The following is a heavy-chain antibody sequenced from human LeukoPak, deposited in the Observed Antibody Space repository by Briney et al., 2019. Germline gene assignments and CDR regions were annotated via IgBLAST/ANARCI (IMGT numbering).Heavy chain of an antibody. D-gene: IGHD6-6*01. CDR2: ISSSSSYI. CDR1: GFTFSSYS. CDR3: ARAEPYSSSSRPFGY. Sequence: GGSLRLSCAASGFTFSSYSMNWVRQAPGKGLEWVSSISSSSSYIYYADSVKGRFTISRDNAKNSLYQQMNSLRAEDTAVYYCARAEPYSSSSRPFGYWGQGTLVTVSS. V-gene: IGHV3-21*01. J-gene: IGHJ4*02.